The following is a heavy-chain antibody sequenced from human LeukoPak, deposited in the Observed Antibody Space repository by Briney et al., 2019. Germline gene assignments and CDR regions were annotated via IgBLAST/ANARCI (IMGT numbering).Heavy chain of an antibody. CDR1: GFTFSDYY. D-gene: IGHD3-16*02. V-gene: IGHV3-11*06. J-gene: IGHJ4*02. CDR3: ARETNVWGSYRVFDY. Sequence: GGSLRLSCAASGFTFSDYYMSWIRQAPGKGLEWVSSISGSSSYIYYADSVKGRFSISRDNAKNSLYLQMNSLRAEDTAVYYCARETNVWGSYRVFDYWGQGTLVTVSS. CDR2: ISGSSSYI.